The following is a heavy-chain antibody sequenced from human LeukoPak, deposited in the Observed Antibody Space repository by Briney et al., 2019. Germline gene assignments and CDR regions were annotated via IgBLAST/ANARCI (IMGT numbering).Heavy chain of an antibody. J-gene: IGHJ4*02. V-gene: IGHV1-69*04. Sequence: ASVKVSCKASGGTFSSYAISWVRQAPGQGLEWMGRIIPIFGIANYAQKFQGRVTITADKSTSTAYMELSSLRSEDTAVYYCAGESHLQLRLLPDYWGQGTLVTVSS. CDR1: GGTFSSYA. D-gene: IGHD4-17*01. CDR2: IIPIFGIA. CDR3: AGESHLQLRLLPDY.